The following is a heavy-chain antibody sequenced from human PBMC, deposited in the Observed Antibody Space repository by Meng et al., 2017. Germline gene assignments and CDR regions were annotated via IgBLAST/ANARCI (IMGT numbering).Heavy chain of an antibody. Sequence: QVQQGRFGAEVKKPGSSVKASCKALGGTFSSYAISWVRQAPGQGLEWMGGITPIFGTANYAQKFQGGVTITADESTSTAYMELSSLRSEDTAVYYCASNDGTGDRTGGDYWGQGTLVTVSS. CDR2: ITPIFGTA. CDR3: ASNDGTGDRTGGDY. CDR1: GGTFSSYA. J-gene: IGHJ4*02. V-gene: IGHV1-69*01. D-gene: IGHD7-27*01.